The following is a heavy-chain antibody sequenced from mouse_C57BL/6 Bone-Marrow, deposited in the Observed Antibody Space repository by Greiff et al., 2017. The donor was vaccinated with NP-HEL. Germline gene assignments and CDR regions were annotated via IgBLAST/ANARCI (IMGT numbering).Heavy chain of an antibody. D-gene: IGHD2-14*01. V-gene: IGHV2-9-1*01. Sequence: VQGVESGPGLVAPSQSLSITCTVSGFSLTSYAISWVRQPPGKGLEWLGVILPGGGTNYNSALTSRLSINKDNSKSQVFLKMNSRQTDDTARYYGVRSYYRNAIADWGKGTLVTVSA. J-gene: IGHJ3*01. CDR1: GFSLTSYA. CDR3: VRSYYRNAIAD. CDR2: ILPGGGT.